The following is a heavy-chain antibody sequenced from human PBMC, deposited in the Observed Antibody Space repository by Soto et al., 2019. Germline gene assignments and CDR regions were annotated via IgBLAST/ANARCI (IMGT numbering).Heavy chain of an antibody. V-gene: IGHV3-23*01. D-gene: IGHD2-2*01. CDR3: AKLGSSSWSPHYYFDY. CDR2: ITDSGDDT. Sequence: EVQLLESGGGLVQPGGSLRLSCAASGFTFNNYAMGWVRQSPGKGLEWVSAITDSGDDTYHIDSVKGRFTMSRDNSKSTLYMQMNSLRAEDTAIYYCAKLGSSSWSPHYYFDYWGQGTLVTVSS. CDR1: GFTFNNYA. J-gene: IGHJ4*02.